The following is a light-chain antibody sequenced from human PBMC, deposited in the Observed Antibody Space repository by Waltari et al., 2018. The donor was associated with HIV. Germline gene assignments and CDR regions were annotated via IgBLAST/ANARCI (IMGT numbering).Light chain of an antibody. V-gene: IGLV1-40*01. J-gene: IGLJ3*02. CDR2: GDN. CDR1: SSNIGEGYD. Sequence: QSVLTQPPLVSGAPGQRVSISCTWTSSNIGEGYDLHWYQELPGTAPKLLIYGDNNRPSGVPDRFSGSKSGTSASLAITGLQFEDEADYYCQSYDSSLSAWVFGGGTKLAVL. CDR3: QSYDSSLSAWV.